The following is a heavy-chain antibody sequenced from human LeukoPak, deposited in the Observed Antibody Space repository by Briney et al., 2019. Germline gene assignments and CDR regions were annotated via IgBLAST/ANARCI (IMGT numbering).Heavy chain of an antibody. Sequence: GGSLRLSCAASGFTFSGYDMHWLRQPTGKGLEWVSGIGIPGDTYYPGSVKGRFTISRENAKNSFYLQMNSLRAEDTAVYYCARAHVAAGLAFDIWGQGTLVTVSS. J-gene: IGHJ4*02. CDR2: IGIPGDT. CDR1: GFTFSGYD. V-gene: IGHV3-13*01. D-gene: IGHD6-25*01. CDR3: ARAHVAAGLAFDI.